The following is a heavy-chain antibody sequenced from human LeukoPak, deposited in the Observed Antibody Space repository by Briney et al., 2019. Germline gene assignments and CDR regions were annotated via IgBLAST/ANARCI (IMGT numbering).Heavy chain of an antibody. Sequence: ASVKVSCKASGYTFTSYGISWVRQAPGQGLEWMGWISAYNGNTNYAQKLQGRVTMTTDTSTSTAYMELRSLRSDDTAVYYCARMYILTGLGYYYYYGMDVWGQGTTVTVSS. J-gene: IGHJ6*02. CDR3: ARMYILTGLGYYYYYGMDV. D-gene: IGHD3-9*01. CDR2: ISAYNGNT. V-gene: IGHV1-18*01. CDR1: GYTFTSYG.